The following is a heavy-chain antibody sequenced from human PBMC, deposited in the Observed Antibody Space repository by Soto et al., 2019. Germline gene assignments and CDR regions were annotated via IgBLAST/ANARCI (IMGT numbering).Heavy chain of an antibody. Sequence: PGDSLNISCKFSGYIFTSYFIFFVRQMPGKGLEWMVIIYPGDSYTRYSPSFQVHVTISADKSISTAYLQWSSLKASDTAMYYCARRLRKIGYDSSEFEYWGQGTMVTVSS. CDR2: IYPGDSYT. V-gene: IGHV5-51*01. CDR1: GYIFTSYF. D-gene: IGHD3-22*01. CDR3: ARRLRKIGYDSSEFEY. J-gene: IGHJ4*02.